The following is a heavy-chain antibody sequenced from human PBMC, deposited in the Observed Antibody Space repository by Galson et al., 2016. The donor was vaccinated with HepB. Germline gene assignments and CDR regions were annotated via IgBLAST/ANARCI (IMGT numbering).Heavy chain of an antibody. J-gene: IGHJ3*01. D-gene: IGHD3-16*01. V-gene: IGHV3-53*01. CDR1: GFTVSGTY. CDR2: PFSSGAS. CDR3: EAYSDPFDV. Sequence: SLRLSCAASGFTVSGTYMSWARQAPGKGLQWVSSPFSSGASFYTEALVGRFTASRDTSTNTLYLQMNSLRADDSAVYYCEAYSDPFDVWGQGTVVTV.